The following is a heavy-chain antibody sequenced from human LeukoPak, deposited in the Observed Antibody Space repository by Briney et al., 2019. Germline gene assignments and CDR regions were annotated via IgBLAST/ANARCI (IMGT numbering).Heavy chain of an antibody. V-gene: IGHV3-23*01. CDR2: ISSSGGGT. CDR1: GFTFRTYA. CDR3: ARDDPFDY. J-gene: IGHJ4*02. D-gene: IGHD1-1*01. Sequence: PGGSLRLSCAASGFTFRTYAMNWVRQAPGKGLEWVSAISSSGGGTYDADSVKGRFTSSRDNSKNTLYLQMNRLRDEDTAVYYCARDDPFDYWGQGTLVTVSS.